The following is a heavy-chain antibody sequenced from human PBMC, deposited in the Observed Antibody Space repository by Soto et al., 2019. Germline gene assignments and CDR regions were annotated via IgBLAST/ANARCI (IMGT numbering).Heavy chain of an antibody. CDR3: ARGQQLFEFDY. D-gene: IGHD5-18*01. CDR2: IYHSGDT. V-gene: IGHV4-30-2*01. J-gene: IGHJ4*02. CDR1: GGFISSGGYS. Sequence: SETLSLTCAVSGGFISSGGYSWSWIRQPPGKGLEWIGYIYHSGDTYYNPSLKSRVTISVDRSSNHFSLKLTSVTAADTAVYYCARGQQLFEFDYWGQGTLVTSPQ.